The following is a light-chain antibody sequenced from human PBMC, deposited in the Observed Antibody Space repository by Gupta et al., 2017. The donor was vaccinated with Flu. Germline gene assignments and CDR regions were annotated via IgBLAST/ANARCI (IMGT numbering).Light chain of an antibody. J-gene: IGKJ1*01. CDR3: QQYYSTPWT. V-gene: IGKV4-1*01. Sequence: DIVMTQSPDSLAVSLGERATINCKSSQNGLYISNTKNYLAWYQQKPGQPPKLLISWASTRESGVPDRFSGSGSGTDFTLTISSLQAEDVEVYYCQQYYSTPWTFGQGTSVEIK. CDR1: QNGLYISNTKNY. CDR2: WAS.